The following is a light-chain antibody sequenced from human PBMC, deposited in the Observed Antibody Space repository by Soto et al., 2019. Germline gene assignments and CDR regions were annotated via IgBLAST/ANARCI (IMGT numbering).Light chain of an antibody. J-gene: IGKJ1*01. CDR1: ESISNN. V-gene: IGKV3-15*01. CDR2: DAS. CDR3: QQYGDRPRT. Sequence: ENVLTQSPGTLSLSPGERATLSCRAGESISNNLAWYQQKPGQAPRLLIFDASIRVPTTPARFSGSVSGTEFTLTISSLESEDFAVYFCQQYGDRPRTFGQGTKVDIK.